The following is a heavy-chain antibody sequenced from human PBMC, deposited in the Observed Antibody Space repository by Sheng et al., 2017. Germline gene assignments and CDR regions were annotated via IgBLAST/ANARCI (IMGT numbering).Heavy chain of an antibody. V-gene: IGHV3-33*01. CDR1: GFTFGDYA. CDR2: IWYDGSDK. J-gene: IGHJ4*02. CDR3: TFFDY. Sequence: VQLVESGGGLVQPGRSLRLSCTASGFTFGDYAMSWVRQAPGKGLEWVAVIWYDGSDKYYADSVKGRFTISRDNSKNTLYLEMNSLRVEDTAVYYCTFFDYWGQGTLVTVSS.